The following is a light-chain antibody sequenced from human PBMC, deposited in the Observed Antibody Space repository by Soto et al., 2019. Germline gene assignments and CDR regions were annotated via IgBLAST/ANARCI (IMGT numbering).Light chain of an antibody. J-gene: IGKJ2*01. CDR2: GAS. CDR3: QQYNNWPV. CDR1: QSVSSY. Sequence: EIVLTQSPATLSLSPGERATLSCRASQSVSSYLAWYQQKPGQAPRLLIYGASTRATGIPARFSGSGSGTEFTLTISSLQSEDFAVYYCQQYNNWPVFGQGTKLEIK. V-gene: IGKV3-15*01.